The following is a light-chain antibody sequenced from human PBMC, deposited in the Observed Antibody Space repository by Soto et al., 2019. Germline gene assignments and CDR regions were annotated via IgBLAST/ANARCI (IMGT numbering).Light chain of an antibody. CDR2: QAS. V-gene: IGKV1-5*03. CDR3: EDYSSSSELT. CDR1: QSISSW. J-gene: IGKJ4*01. Sequence: DIQMTQSPSTLSASVGDRVTITCRASQSISSWLAWYQQKPGKDPKLLIFQASSLKSGVPSRFSGSGSATEYTLTISSLQPDDFATYYCEDYSSSSELTFGGGTKVEIK.